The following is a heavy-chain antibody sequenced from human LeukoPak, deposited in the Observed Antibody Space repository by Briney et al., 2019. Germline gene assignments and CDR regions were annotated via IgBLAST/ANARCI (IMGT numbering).Heavy chain of an antibody. V-gene: IGHV1-46*01. CDR3: ARDHKWFGETLEGWFDP. CDR2: INPSGGST. D-gene: IGHD3-10*01. J-gene: IGHJ5*02. Sequence: ASVKVSCKASGYTFTSYYMHWVRQAPGQGLEWMGIINPSGGSTSYAQKFQGRVTMTRDTSMSTVYMELSSLRSEDTAAYYCARDHKWFGETLEGWFDPWGQGTLVTVSS. CDR1: GYTFTSYY.